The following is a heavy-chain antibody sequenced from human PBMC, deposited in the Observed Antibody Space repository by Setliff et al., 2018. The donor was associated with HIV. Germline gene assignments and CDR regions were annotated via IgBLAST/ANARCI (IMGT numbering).Heavy chain of an antibody. J-gene: IGHJ2*01. CDR3: ARDHHSGRGSNFPWYSDL. V-gene: IGHV1-18*01. D-gene: IGHD1-26*01. Sequence: GASVKVSCKASGYTLTNYGISWVRQAPGQGLEWMGWISADNGDTNYPQKLQGRVTMTTDTSTSIAYMELKSLRSEDTAVYYCARDHHSGRGSNFPWYSDLWGRGTLVTVSS. CDR2: ISADNGDT. CDR1: GYTLTNYG.